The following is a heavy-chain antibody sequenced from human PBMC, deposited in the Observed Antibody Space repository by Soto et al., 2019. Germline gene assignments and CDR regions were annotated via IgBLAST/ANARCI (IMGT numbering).Heavy chain of an antibody. J-gene: IGHJ6*02. CDR3: AKDIVVVPAANYYYYGMDV. CDR2: ISYDGSNK. CDR1: GFTFSSYG. D-gene: IGHD2-2*01. Sequence: GGSLSLSCAASGFTFSSYGMHWVRQAPGKGLEWVAVISYDGSNKYYADSVKGRFTISRDNSKNTLYLQMNSLRAEDTAVYYCAKDIVVVPAANYYYYGMDVCGQGTTVTVSS. V-gene: IGHV3-30*18.